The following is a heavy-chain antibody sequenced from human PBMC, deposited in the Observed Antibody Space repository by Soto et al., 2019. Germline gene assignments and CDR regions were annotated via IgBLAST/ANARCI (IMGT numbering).Heavy chain of an antibody. CDR3: XRVSSYISGWSQNWFGP. CDR1: GYTFIIYW. J-gene: IGHJ5*02. D-gene: IGHD6-19*01. Sequence: PGESLKISCKGSGYTFIIYWISWVRQMPGRGLEWMGRIDPSGSYTSYSPSFQGHVTISADKSISTAYLQWCSLKASDTAMYYCXRVSSYISGWSQNWFGPWGQGTLVTVSS. CDR2: IDPSGSYT. V-gene: IGHV5-10-1*01.